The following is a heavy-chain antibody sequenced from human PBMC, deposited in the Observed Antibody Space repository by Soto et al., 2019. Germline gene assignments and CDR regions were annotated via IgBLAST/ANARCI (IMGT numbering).Heavy chain of an antibody. D-gene: IGHD4-17*01. CDR3: AIQYGDYVPYYYYGMDV. Sequence: GESLKISCKGSGYSFTSYWIGWVRQMPGKGLEWMGIIYPGDSDTRYSPSFQGQVTISADKSISTAYLQWSSLKASDTAMYYCAIQYGDYVPYYYYGMDVWGQGTTVTVSS. V-gene: IGHV5-51*01. CDR2: IYPGDSDT. CDR1: GYSFTSYW. J-gene: IGHJ6*02.